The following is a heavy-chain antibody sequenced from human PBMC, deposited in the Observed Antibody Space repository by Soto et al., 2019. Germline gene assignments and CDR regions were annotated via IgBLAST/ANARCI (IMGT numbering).Heavy chain of an antibody. Sequence: SGGSLRLSCAASGFTVSSNYMSWVRQAPGKGLEWVSVIYSGGSTYYADSVKGRFTISRHNSKNTLYLQMNSLRAEDTAVYYCAREGGGIIGGYYFDYWGQGTLVTVSS. CDR1: GFTVSSNY. J-gene: IGHJ4*02. V-gene: IGHV3-53*04. CDR2: IYSGGST. CDR3: AREGGGIIGGYYFDY. D-gene: IGHD2-15*01.